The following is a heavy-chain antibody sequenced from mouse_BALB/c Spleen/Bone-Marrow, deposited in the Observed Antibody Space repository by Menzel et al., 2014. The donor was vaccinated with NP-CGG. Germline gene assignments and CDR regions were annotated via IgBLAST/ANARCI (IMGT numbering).Heavy chain of an antibody. Sequence: EVQLQQSGPELVKPGVSVKISCKASGYSITGYYMHWVKQSHVKSLEWIGRINPYNGATTHSQSFKDKASLTVDESSNTAYMGLHSLTSEDSTVYYCARGAYWGQGTLVTVSA. V-gene: IGHV1-31*01. CDR3: ARGAY. CDR1: GYSITGYY. CDR2: INPYNGAT. J-gene: IGHJ3*01.